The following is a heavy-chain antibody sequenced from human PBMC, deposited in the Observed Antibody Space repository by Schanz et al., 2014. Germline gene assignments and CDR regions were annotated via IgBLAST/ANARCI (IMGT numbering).Heavy chain of an antibody. CDR1: GGTFSTYV. CDR3: ARDRLECGAECYSVEVFEM. V-gene: IGHV1-69*04. J-gene: IGHJ4*02. D-gene: IGHD2-21*01. CDR2: IIPSLGLA. Sequence: QVQLVQSGAEVKKPGSSVKVSCKLSGGTFSTYVVVCVRQAPGQGLEWMGRIIPSLGLAKYEQKFQDKVTITADTSTTTAYMELSGLRSEDTAVYYCARDRLECGAECYSVEVFEMWGQGTLVIVSS.